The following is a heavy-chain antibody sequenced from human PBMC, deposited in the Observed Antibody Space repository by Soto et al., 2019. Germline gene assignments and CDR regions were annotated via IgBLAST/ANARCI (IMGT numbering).Heavy chain of an antibody. D-gene: IGHD3-3*01. CDR1: RDIFNSSG. Sequence: AASRDIFNSSGVHGVCKETGKGLEWVAVIWHDGSEIYYADSVKGRFTISRDNSKNTLYLQMDSLRAEDTAVYYCAKDSLPFLEWLLSGPDAFDIWGQGTMVTVSS. V-gene: IGHV3-33*06. J-gene: IGHJ3*02. CDR2: IWHDGSEI. CDR3: AKDSLPFLEWLLSGPDAFDI.